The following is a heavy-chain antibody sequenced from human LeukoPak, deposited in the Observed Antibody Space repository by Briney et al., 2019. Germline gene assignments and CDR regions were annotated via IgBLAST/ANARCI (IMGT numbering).Heavy chain of an antibody. Sequence: SQTLSLTCTVSGGSISSGGYYWSWIRQHPGKGLEWIGYIYYSGSTYYNPSLKSRVTISIDTSKNQFSLKLSSVTAADTAVYYCANSANYGGNSGYFDYWGQGTLVTVSS. CDR1: GGSISSGGYY. CDR3: ANSANYGGNSGYFDY. V-gene: IGHV4-31*03. J-gene: IGHJ4*02. CDR2: IYYSGST. D-gene: IGHD4-23*01.